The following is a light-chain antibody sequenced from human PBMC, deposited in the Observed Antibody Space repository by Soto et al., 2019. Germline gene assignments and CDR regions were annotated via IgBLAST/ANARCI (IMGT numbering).Light chain of an antibody. J-gene: IGKJ1*01. Sequence: DIQMTQSPSTLSASVGDRVTITCRASQSISTWLAWYQQKPGKAPKLLIYDVSSLESGVPSRFSGSGSGTECTLTISSLQPDDFAIYYCQQYNTFGTFGQGTKVEIK. CDR2: DVS. CDR3: QQYNTFGT. V-gene: IGKV1-5*01. CDR1: QSISTW.